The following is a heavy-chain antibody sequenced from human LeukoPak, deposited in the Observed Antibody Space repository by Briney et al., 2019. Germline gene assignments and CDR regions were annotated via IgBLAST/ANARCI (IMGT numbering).Heavy chain of an antibody. J-gene: IGHJ6*03. Sequence: ASVKVSCKASGYTFTSYDINWVRQAPGQGLEWMGWISAYNGNTNYAQKLQGRVTMTTDTSTSTAYMELRSLRSDDTAAYYCARAPPVRDYMDVWGKGTTVTVSS. CDR3: ARAPPVRDYMDV. D-gene: IGHD3-10*01. CDR2: ISAYNGNT. V-gene: IGHV1-18*01. CDR1: GYTFTSYD.